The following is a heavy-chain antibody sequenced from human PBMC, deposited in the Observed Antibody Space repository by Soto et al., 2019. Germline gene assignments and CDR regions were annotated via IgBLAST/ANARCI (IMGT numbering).Heavy chain of an antibody. V-gene: IGHV3-33*01. CDR3: ARDPYHYGSGSYYFDY. Sequence: QVQLVESGGGVVQPGTSLRLSCTASGFTFSSNGMHWVRQAPGKGLEWVAFIWYNGINKYYADSVKGRFIISRDNSENTGYLQMNSLRAEDTAVYYCARDPYHYGSGSYYFDYWGQGTLVTVSS. CDR1: GFTFSSNG. CDR2: IWYNGINK. J-gene: IGHJ4*02. D-gene: IGHD3-10*01.